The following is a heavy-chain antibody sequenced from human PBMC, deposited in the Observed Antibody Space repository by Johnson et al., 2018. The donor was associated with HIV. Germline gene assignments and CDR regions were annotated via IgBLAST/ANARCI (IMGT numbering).Heavy chain of an antibody. D-gene: IGHD3-16*01. J-gene: IGHJ3*02. Sequence: VQLVESGGGVVRPGGSLRLSCAASGFTFDDYGMTWVRQSPGKGLEWVGRIKSKTSGGTADYTAPLKGRFTISRDDSRNTLHMQMNSLKTDDTGVYYCWAQWTVITFGGPSAFDIWGQGSVVTVSS. V-gene: IGHV3-15*01. CDR1: GFTFDDYG. CDR3: WAQWTVITFGGPSAFDI. CDR2: IKSKTSGGTA.